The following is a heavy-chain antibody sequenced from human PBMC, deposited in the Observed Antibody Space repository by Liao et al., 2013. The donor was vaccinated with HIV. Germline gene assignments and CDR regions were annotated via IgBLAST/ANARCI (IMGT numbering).Heavy chain of an antibody. CDR3: ARRGYYYDSSGYYVGTYYYYYYMDV. CDR2: INHGGST. D-gene: IGHD3-22*01. CDR1: GGSFSGYY. Sequence: QVQLQQWGAGLLKPSETLSLTCAVYGGSFSGYYWSWIRQPPGKGLEWIGEINHGGSTNYNPSLKSRVTMSVHTSKNQFSLKLSSVTAADTAVYYCARRGYYYDSSGYYVGTYYYYYYMDVWGKGTTVTVSS. V-gene: IGHV4-34*01. J-gene: IGHJ6*03.